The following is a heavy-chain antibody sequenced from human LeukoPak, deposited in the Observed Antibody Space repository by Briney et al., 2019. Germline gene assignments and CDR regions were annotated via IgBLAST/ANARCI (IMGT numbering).Heavy chain of an antibody. J-gene: IGHJ4*02. Sequence: PSETLSLTCNVSGGSISSHYWSWIRQPPGKGLEWVGYIYPSGSTTNYNPSLKSRVTISVHTSKNKFSLELRSVTDADTAVYYCATYQAVAGHFDYWGQGTLVTVSS. CDR1: GGSISSHY. CDR3: ATYQAVAGHFDY. D-gene: IGHD6-19*01. CDR2: IYPSGSTT. V-gene: IGHV4-59*11.